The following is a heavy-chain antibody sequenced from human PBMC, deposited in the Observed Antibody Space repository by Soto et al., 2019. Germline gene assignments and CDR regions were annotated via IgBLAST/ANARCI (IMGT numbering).Heavy chain of an antibody. D-gene: IGHD6-6*01. V-gene: IGHV3-11*01. CDR1: GFTFRDYD. Sequence: QVQLVESGGGLVRPGGSLRLSCAASGFTFRDYDMSCIRQAPGKGLEWVSCISSSGTATYYADSVKGRFTISRHNAKHSLYVEMNSLRVEDTAVYYCARKGPRAARPNHWGQGTLVTVSS. J-gene: IGHJ5*02. CDR2: ISSSGTAT. CDR3: ARKGPRAARPNH.